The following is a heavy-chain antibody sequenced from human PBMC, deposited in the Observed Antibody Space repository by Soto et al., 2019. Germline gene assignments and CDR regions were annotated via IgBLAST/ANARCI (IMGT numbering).Heavy chain of an antibody. V-gene: IGHV3-33*01. CDR3: ARNYYGSGGNSGLDY. Sequence: QVQLVESGGGVVQPGRSLRLSCAASGFTFSSYGMHWVRQAPGKGLEWVAVIWYDGSNKYYADSVKGRFTISRDNSKNTLYLQMSSLRAEDTAVYYCARNYYGSGGNSGLDYWGQGTLVTVSS. D-gene: IGHD3-10*01. CDR2: IWYDGSNK. J-gene: IGHJ4*02. CDR1: GFTFSSYG.